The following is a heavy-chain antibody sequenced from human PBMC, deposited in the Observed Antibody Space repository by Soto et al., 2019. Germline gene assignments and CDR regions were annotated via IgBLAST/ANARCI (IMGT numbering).Heavy chain of an antibody. V-gene: IGHV5-51*01. CDR1: GYSFSSYW. Sequence: GESLKISCKASGYSFSSYWIGWVRQMPGKGLEWMGIIYPGDSDTKYSPSVQGQVTISADRSISTAYLQWTSLKASDTATYYCARRRGQQYPAGSGYPLDYWGQGTLVTVSS. J-gene: IGHJ4*02. CDR2: IYPGDSDT. D-gene: IGHD3-22*01. CDR3: ARRRGQQYPAGSGYPLDY.